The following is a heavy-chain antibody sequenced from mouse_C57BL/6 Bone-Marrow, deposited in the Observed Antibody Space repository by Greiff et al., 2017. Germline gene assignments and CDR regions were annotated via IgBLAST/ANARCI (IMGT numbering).Heavy chain of an antibody. Sequence: VMLVESVAELATPGASVKLSCKASGYTFTSYWMHWVKQRPGQGLEWIGYINPGSGYTKYNPKFKDKATLTADKYSSSAYMQLSSLTYEDSAFYYCARPYYYGSSYDAMDYWGQGTSVTVSS. CDR3: ARPYYYGSSYDAMDY. J-gene: IGHJ4*01. D-gene: IGHD1-1*01. CDR2: INPGSGYT. V-gene: IGHV1-7*01. CDR1: GYTFTSYW.